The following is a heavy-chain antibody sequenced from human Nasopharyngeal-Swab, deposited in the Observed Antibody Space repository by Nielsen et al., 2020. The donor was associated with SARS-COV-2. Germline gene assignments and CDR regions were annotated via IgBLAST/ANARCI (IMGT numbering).Heavy chain of an antibody. CDR3: ARERTAPGTLYYFDY. CDR2: IHQSGST. Sequence: WIRQPPGKGLEWMGFIHQSGSTTYSPSLKSRLTMSVDTSKNQFSLKLTSVTVADTALYYCARERTAPGTLYYFDYWGQGTPVTVSS. D-gene: IGHD1/OR15-1a*01. V-gene: IGHV4-30-4*01. J-gene: IGHJ4*02.